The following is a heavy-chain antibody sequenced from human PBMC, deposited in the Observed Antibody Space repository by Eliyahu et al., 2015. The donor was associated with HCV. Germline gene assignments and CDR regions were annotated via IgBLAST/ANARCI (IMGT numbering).Heavy chain of an antibody. CDR3: SRSLID. D-gene: IGHD2-15*01. V-gene: IGHV3-7*04. J-gene: IGHJ1*01. Sequence: EVQLVESGGGLVQPGGSLRLSCAASGFTFSNSWMDWVRQAPGKGLEWVANINEDGSEKYYVESVKGRFTISRDNAKNSLYLQLDSLRADDTAVYYCSRSLIDWGQGNLVTVSS. CDR1: GFTFSNSW. CDR2: INEDGSEK.